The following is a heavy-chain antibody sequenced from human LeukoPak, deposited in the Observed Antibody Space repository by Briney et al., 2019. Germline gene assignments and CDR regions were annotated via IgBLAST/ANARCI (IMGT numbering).Heavy chain of an antibody. CDR2: IFQSGST. CDR3: VRGINPADY. Sequence: SETLSLTCTVSGGSITNYYWSWVRQSPGKGLEWITSIFQSGSTYYTPSLQSRVTISLDMSKNQFSLKMSSVTAADTAVYYCVRGINPADYWGQGTLVTVSS. V-gene: IGHV4-4*08. CDR1: GGSITNYY. D-gene: IGHD1-14*01. J-gene: IGHJ4*02.